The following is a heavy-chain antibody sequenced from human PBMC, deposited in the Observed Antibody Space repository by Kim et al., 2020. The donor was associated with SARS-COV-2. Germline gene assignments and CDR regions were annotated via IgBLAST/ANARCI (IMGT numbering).Heavy chain of an antibody. CDR2: IKSKTDGGTT. D-gene: IGHD3-16*01. CDR3: TTERYYDYVWGCYRFPDY. CDR1: GFTFSNAW. V-gene: IGHV3-15*01. J-gene: IGHJ4*02. Sequence: GGSLRLSCAASGFTFSNAWMSWVRQAPGKGLEWVGRIKSKTDGGTTDYAAPVKGRFTISRDDSKNTLYLQMNSLKTEDTAVYYCTTERYYDYVWGCYRFPDYWGQGSLVTVSS.